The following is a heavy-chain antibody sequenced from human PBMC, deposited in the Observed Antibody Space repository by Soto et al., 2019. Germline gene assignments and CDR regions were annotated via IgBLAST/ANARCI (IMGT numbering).Heavy chain of an antibody. D-gene: IGHD3-22*01. V-gene: IGHV1-18*01. Sequence: ASVKVSCKASGYTFTSYGISWVRQAPGQGLEWMGWISAYNGNTNYAQKLQGRVTMTTDTSTSTAYMELRSLRSDDTAMYYCARDSPFYYDSSALGYWGQGTLVTVSS. J-gene: IGHJ4*02. CDR3: ARDSPFYYDSSALGY. CDR1: GYTFTSYG. CDR2: ISAYNGNT.